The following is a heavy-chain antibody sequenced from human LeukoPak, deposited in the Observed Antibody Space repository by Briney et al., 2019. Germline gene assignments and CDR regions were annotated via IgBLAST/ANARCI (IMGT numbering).Heavy chain of an antibody. CDR1: GFTFSDYY. Sequence: GGSLGLSCAASGFTFSDYYMSWIRQAPGKGLEWVSFISGSGSNTKYADSVKGRFTISRDNAKNSLYLHMNSLTAEDTAIYYCASAGPRRRIDYWGQGTLLTVSS. CDR3: ASAGPRRRIDY. J-gene: IGHJ4*02. D-gene: IGHD1-14*01. CDR2: ISGSGSNT. V-gene: IGHV3-11*03.